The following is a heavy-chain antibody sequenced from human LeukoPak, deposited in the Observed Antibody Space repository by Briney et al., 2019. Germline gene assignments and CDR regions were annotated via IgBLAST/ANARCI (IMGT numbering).Heavy chain of an antibody. CDR2: MNPNSGNT. J-gene: IGHJ4*02. V-gene: IGHV1-8*03. CDR1: GYTFTGYY. Sequence: ASVKVSCKASGYTFTGYYMHWVRQAPGQGLEWMGWMNPNSGNTGYAQKFQGRVTITRNTSISTAYMELSSLRSEDTAVYYCARGKRSIGDITIFGVAPDYWGQGTLVTVSS. CDR3: ARGKRSIGDITIFGVAPDY. D-gene: IGHD3-3*01.